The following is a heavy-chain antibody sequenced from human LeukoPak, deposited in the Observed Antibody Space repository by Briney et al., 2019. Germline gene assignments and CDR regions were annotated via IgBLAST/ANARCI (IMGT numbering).Heavy chain of an antibody. J-gene: IGHJ4*02. CDR2: ISSSSSYI. CDR1: GFTFSSYS. D-gene: IGHD3-9*01. Sequence: GGSLRLSCAASGFTFSSYSMNWVRQAPGKGLEWVSSISSSSSYIYYADSVKGRFTISRDNSKNTLYLQMNSLRAEDTAVYYCAKVPPSYFDSFDYWGQGTLVTVSS. V-gene: IGHV3-21*04. CDR3: AKVPPSYFDSFDY.